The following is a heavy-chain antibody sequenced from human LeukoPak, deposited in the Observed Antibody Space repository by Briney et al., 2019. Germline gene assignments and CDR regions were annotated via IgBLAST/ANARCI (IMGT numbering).Heavy chain of an antibody. D-gene: IGHD1-26*01. J-gene: IGHJ4*02. CDR2: IGVAANT. CDR3: ARQNTPHGNFDY. V-gene: IGHV3-13*01. Sequence: PGGSLRLSWAASGFTFSSYDMHWVRQATGKGLEWVSAIGVAANTFYSGSVKGRFTISRENAKNSLYLLMSSLRAEDTAVYYCARQNTPHGNFDYWGQGTLVTVSS. CDR1: GFTFSSYD.